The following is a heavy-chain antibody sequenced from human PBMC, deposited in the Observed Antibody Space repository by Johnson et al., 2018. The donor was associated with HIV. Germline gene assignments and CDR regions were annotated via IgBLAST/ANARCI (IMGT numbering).Heavy chain of an antibody. CDR1: GLTFSSYA. D-gene: IGHD5-12*01. Sequence: VKLVESGGGLVQPGGSMRLSCAASGLTFSSYAMSWVRQAPGKGLEWVSAISGSGGSTYYAESVKGRFTISRDNSKNTLYLQMNSLRAEDTAVYYCAKDREYSGYDWYDAFDIWGQGTMVTVSS. CDR2: ISGSGGST. J-gene: IGHJ3*02. V-gene: IGHV3-23*04. CDR3: AKDREYSGYDWYDAFDI.